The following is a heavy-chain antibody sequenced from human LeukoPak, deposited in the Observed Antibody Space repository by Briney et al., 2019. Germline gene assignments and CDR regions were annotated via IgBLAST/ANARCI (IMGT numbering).Heavy chain of an antibody. Sequence: GGSLRLSCAASGFTFSSYGMHWVRQAPGKGLEWVAVISYDGSNKYYADSVKGRFTISRDNSKNTLYLQMSSLRAEDTAVYYCAKELAYGGYVGAFDYWGQGTLVTVSS. CDR1: GFTFSSYG. CDR3: AKELAYGGYVGAFDY. V-gene: IGHV3-30*18. D-gene: IGHD5-12*01. CDR2: ISYDGSNK. J-gene: IGHJ4*02.